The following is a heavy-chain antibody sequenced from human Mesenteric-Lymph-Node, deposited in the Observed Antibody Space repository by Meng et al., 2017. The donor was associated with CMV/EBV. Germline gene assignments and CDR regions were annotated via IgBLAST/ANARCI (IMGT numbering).Heavy chain of an antibody. CDR3: ARAETPAMTTFDY. V-gene: IGHV4-31*02. J-gene: IGHJ4*02. CDR2: IHYSGNT. Sequence: AISRTGYNRKRSRKRTERRMEWIGYIHYSGNTHYMSTLKSRVVISVDLSKNQFSLKMSSVTDEDTAIYYGARAETPAMTTFDYWGQGTLVTVSS. CDR1: AISRTGYN. D-gene: IGHD4-17*01.